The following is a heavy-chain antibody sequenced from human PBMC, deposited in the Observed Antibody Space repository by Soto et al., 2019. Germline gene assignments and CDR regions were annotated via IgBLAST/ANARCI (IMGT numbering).Heavy chain of an antibody. CDR3: EKDRSGGVVNLDFDY. D-gene: IGHD1-26*01. Sequence: GSLRLSGSASGFTFSSYGMHGVRQTPGKGLEWVALISYDERNKYYSDSVKGRFTISRDNSKNTLYLQMNTLRAEDTAVYYCEKDRSGGVVNLDFDYWGQGTLVTVYS. CDR1: GFTFSSYG. CDR2: ISYDERNK. J-gene: IGHJ4*02. V-gene: IGHV3-30*18.